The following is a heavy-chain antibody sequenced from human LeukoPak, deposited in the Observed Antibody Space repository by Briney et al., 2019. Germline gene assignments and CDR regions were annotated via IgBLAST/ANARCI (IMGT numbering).Heavy chain of an antibody. CDR1: GFTFSSYW. Sequence: PGGSLRLSCAASGFTFSSYWMSWVRQAPGKGLEWVANIKQDGSEKYYVDSVEGRFTISRDNAKNSLSLQVNSLSAEGTAVYYCARSRSGYYEDYWGQGTLVAVSS. J-gene: IGHJ4*02. CDR2: IKQDGSEK. V-gene: IGHV3-7*01. D-gene: IGHD3-22*01. CDR3: ARSRSGYYEDY.